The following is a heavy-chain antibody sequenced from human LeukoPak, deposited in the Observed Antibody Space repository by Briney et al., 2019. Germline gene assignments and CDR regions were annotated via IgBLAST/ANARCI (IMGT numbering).Heavy chain of an antibody. CDR3: ARGHDSSGYVFDY. V-gene: IGHV4-4*09. J-gene: IGHJ4*02. Sequence: NSSETLSLTCTVSGASINNYYWSWVRQSPGKGLEWIGYIYSSGSTNYNPSLKSRVTISVDTSKNQFSLKLSSVTAADTAVYYCARGHDSSGYVFDYWGQGTLVTVSS. CDR2: IYSSGST. D-gene: IGHD3-22*01. CDR1: GASINNYY.